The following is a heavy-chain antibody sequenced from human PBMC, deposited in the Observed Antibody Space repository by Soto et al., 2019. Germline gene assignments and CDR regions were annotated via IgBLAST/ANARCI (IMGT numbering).Heavy chain of an antibody. V-gene: IGHV3-74*01. Sequence: EVQLVESGGGLVQPGGSLRLSCAASGFTFSSYWMHWVRQAPGKGLVWVSRINSDGSSTSYADSVKGRFTISRDNAKNTLYLQMNSLRAEDTAVYYCARGGYSAWWAKPYGMDVWGQGTTVTVYS. D-gene: IGHD5-18*01. J-gene: IGHJ6*02. CDR1: GFTFSSYW. CDR2: INSDGSST. CDR3: ARGGYSAWWAKPYGMDV.